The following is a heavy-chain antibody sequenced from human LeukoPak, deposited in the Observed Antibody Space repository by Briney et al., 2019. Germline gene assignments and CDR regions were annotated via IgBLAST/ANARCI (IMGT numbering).Heavy chain of an antibody. CDR3: AKDHGSGSYHDPNWFET. D-gene: IGHD3-10*01. J-gene: IGHJ5*01. CDR1: GFTFSSYG. CDR2: ISYKGSYK. Sequence: PGRSLTLSCAASGFTFSSYGMHWVRQAPGKGLDWVAVISYKGSYKYYAECVKGRFTISRDNSKKTLYLQMNSGRAEDTAVYYCAKDHGSGSYHDPNWFETWG. V-gene: IGHV3-30*18.